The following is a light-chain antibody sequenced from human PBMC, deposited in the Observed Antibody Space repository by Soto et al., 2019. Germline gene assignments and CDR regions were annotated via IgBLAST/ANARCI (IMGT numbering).Light chain of an antibody. CDR3: HHYDSYPPYT. Sequence: EIVLTQSPVTLALSPGERATLSCRASRSLASSYLGWDQQKPGQAPRRLIYASSTRATGIPDRLSCSVSPTDFTLTISRLEPEYSAVSYCHHYDSYPPYTFAQGTKV. V-gene: IGKV3-20*01. J-gene: IGKJ2*01. CDR2: ASS. CDR1: RSLASSY.